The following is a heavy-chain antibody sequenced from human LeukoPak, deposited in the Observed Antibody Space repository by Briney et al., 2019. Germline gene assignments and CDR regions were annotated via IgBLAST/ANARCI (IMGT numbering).Heavy chain of an antibody. CDR3: ARDRYYDTSGRFEP. V-gene: IGHV4-4*07. CDR2: IYTSGST. D-gene: IGHD3-22*01. J-gene: IGHJ5*02. Sequence: PSETLSLTCTVSGGSISSYYWSWIREPAGKGLEWIGRIYTSGSTSYNPSLKSRVTMSVDTSKNQFSLKLSSVTAADTAVYYCARDRYYDTSGRFEPWGQGTLVTVSS. CDR1: GGSISSYY.